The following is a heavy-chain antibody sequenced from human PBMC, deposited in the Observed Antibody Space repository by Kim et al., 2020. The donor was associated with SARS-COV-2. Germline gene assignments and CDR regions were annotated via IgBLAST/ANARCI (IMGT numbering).Heavy chain of an antibody. CDR2: LNPNSGGT. Sequence: ASVKVSCKTSGYNFPDYYIHWVRQAPGQGLEWMGWLNPNSGGTIYAQNFQGRVAMTRDMSISAAYMELSRLTSGDTALYYCAREEVHYTSSLDYWGRGTLVTVSS. V-gene: IGHV1-2*02. D-gene: IGHD6-6*01. CDR3: AREEVHYTSSLDY. CDR1: GYNFPDYY. J-gene: IGHJ4*02.